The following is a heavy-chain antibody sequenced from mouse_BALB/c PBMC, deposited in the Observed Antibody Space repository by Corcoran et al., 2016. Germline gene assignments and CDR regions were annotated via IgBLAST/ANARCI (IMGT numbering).Heavy chain of an antibody. CDR1: GFNIKDTY. CDR2: IDPANGNT. V-gene: IGHV14-3*02. CDR3: VRSGNYYAMDY. Sequence: EVQLQQSGAELVKPGASVKLSCTASGFNIKDTYMHWVKQRPEQGLEWIGRIDPANGNTKYDPKFQGKATITADTSSNTAYLQLSSLTSEDTAVYYCVRSGNYYAMDYWGQGTSVTVSS. J-gene: IGHJ4*01. D-gene: IGHD2-1*01.